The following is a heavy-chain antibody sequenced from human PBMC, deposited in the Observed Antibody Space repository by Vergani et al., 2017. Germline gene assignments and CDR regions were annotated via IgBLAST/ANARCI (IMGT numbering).Heavy chain of an antibody. Sequence: QITLKESGPTLVKPPQTLTLTCTFSGFSLSTSGVGVGWIRQPPGKALEWLALIYWNDDKRYSPSLKSRLTITKDSSKNQVVLTMTNMDPVDTATYFCARRRDSPAIAAAGDFDYWGQGTLVTVSS. V-gene: IGHV2-5*01. CDR2: IYWNDDK. CDR3: ARRRDSPAIAAAGDFDY. J-gene: IGHJ4*02. CDR1: GFSLSTSGVG. D-gene: IGHD6-13*01.